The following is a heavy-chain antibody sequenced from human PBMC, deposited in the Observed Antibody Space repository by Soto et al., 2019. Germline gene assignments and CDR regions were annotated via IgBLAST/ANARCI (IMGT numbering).Heavy chain of an antibody. CDR1: GYRITCKG. Sequence: SAEVTCKACGYRITCKGLSWARQEKKQGLEWMGWISAYNGNTDYAQSLQGRVTMTTDTSTSTAYMELRSLRSDDTAVYYCARVGAYCSGVSCFGIWGLGTLVTLSS. CDR2: ISAYNGNT. CDR3: ARVGAYCSGVSCFGI. D-gene: IGHD2-15*01. J-gene: IGHJ2*01. V-gene: IGHV1-18*01.